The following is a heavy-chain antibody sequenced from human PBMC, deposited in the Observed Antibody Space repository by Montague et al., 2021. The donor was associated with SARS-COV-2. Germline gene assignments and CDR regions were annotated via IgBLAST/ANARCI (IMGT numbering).Heavy chain of an antibody. V-gene: IGHV4-34*01. CDR2: INHSGST. D-gene: IGHD5-24*01. Sequence: SETLSLTCAVYGGSPSGHYWCWICKPQGQGLEWIGEINHSGSTNSNPYLYSRVTISVDTSKNQFSLKLSSVTAADTAVYYCARRGYSYYYYGMDVWGQGTTVTVSS. J-gene: IGHJ6*02. CDR1: GGSPSGHY. CDR3: ARRGYSYYYYGMDV.